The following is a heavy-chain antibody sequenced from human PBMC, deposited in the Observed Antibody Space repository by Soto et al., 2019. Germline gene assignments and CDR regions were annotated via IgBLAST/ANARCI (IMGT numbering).Heavy chain of an antibody. V-gene: IGHV5-10-1*01. J-gene: IGHJ5*02. D-gene: IGHD3-22*01. CDR3: ARLVRYDSSGYPVGP. Sequence: GESLKISCKGSGYSFTSYWISWVRQMPGKGLEWMGRIDPSDSYTNYSPSFQDHVTISADKSISTAYLQWSSLKASDTAMYYCARLVRYDSSGYPVGPWGQGTLVTVSS. CDR2: IDPSDSYT. CDR1: GYSFTSYW.